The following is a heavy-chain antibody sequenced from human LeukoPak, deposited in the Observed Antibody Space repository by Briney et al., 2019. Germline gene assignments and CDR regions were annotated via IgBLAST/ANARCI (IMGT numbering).Heavy chain of an antibody. CDR1: GYTFASFW. J-gene: IGHJ4*02. V-gene: IGHV5-51*01. CDR3: ARRGGAADFDY. D-gene: IGHD3-16*01. Sequence: GESLKISCKGSGYTFASFWIAWVRQMPGKGLEYMGINYPTDSTTTYSPSFQGQVTMSVDKSINTAYLQWSSLNASDTAMYYCARRGGAADFDYWGQGTLATVSS. CDR2: NYPTDSTT.